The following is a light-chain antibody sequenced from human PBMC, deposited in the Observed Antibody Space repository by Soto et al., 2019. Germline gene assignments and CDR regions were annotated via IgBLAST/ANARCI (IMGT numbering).Light chain of an antibody. Sequence: QSALTQPASVSGSPGQSITISCTGTSGDVGSYTLVSWYQHHPGKVPKLIIYEGIKRPSGVSDRFSGSPSGNTASLTISGLQAEDDADYYCCSDAGLDVFGTGTKVTVL. CDR2: EGI. CDR3: CSDAGLDV. CDR1: SGDVGSYTL. V-gene: IGLV2-23*01. J-gene: IGLJ1*01.